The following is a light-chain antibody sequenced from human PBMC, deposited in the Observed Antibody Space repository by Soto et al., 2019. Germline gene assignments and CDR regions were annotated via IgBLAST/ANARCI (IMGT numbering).Light chain of an antibody. Sequence: QSALTQPASVSASPGQSITISCTGTSSDVGYYNYVSWYQQHPGKAPKLMIYEVSNRPPGLSNRFSGSKSGNTASLTISGLQAEDEADYYCSSYTGSSTGVFGGGTKLTVL. CDR1: SSDVGYYNY. V-gene: IGLV2-14*01. J-gene: IGLJ3*02. CDR2: EVS. CDR3: SSYTGSSTGV.